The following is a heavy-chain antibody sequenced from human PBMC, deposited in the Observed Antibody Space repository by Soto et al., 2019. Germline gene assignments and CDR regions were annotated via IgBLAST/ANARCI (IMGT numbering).Heavy chain of an antibody. CDR3: AGTTSHQWYYMDV. CDR1: GGSISSSSYY. J-gene: IGHJ6*03. Sequence: SETLSLTCTVSGGSISSSSYYWGWIRQPPGKGLEWIGSIYYSGSTYYNPSLKSRITVNPDTSKNQFSLQLTSVTPEDTAVYYCAGTTSHQWYYMDVWGKGTTVTVSS. V-gene: IGHV4-39*01. D-gene: IGHD1-7*01. CDR2: IYYSGST.